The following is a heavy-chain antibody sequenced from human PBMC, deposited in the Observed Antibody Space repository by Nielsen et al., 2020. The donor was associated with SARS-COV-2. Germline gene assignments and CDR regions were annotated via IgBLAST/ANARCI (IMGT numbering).Heavy chain of an antibody. J-gene: IGHJ3*02. CDR2: IYYTGST. CDR1: GGSISSYY. CDR3: ATAVGATSSHDAFDI. D-gene: IGHD1-26*01. V-gene: IGHV4-59*08. Sequence: SETLSLTCTVPGGSISSYYWSWIRQPLGKGLEWIGYIYYTGSTNYNPSLKSRVTMSVDTSKNQFSLKLRSVTAADTAVYFCATAVGATSSHDAFDIWGQETMVTVSS.